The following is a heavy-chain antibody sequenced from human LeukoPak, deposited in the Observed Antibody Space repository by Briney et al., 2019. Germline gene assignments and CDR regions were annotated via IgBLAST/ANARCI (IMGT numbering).Heavy chain of an antibody. CDR3: ARLRPDYDILTGRT. J-gene: IGHJ5*02. CDR1: GFIFSDYY. V-gene: IGHV3-11*01. CDR2: IGSSGSTI. Sequence: KTGGSLRLSCAASGFIFSDYYMSWIRQAPGKGLEWVAYIGSSGSTIYYADSVKGRFTISRDNAKKSLYLQMSSLRAEDTAVYYCARLRPDYDILTGRTWGQGTLVTVSS. D-gene: IGHD3-9*01.